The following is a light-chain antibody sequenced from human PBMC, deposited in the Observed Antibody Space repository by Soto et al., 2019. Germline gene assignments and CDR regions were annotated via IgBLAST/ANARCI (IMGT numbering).Light chain of an antibody. Sequence: EIVLTQSPGTLSLSSGERATLSCRASQSVSSNYLTWYQQKPGQAPRLLIYGASSRATGIPDRFSGSGSGTDFTLTISRLEPEDFAVYYCQQYGSSRRTFGGGTKVEIK. V-gene: IGKV3-20*01. CDR2: GAS. J-gene: IGKJ4*01. CDR3: QQYGSSRRT. CDR1: QSVSSNY.